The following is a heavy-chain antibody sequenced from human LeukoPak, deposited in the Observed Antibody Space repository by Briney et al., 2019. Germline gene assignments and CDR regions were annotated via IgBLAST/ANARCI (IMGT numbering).Heavy chain of an antibody. CDR2: ISGSGGST. Sequence: GALRLSCAASGFTFSSYAMSWVRQAPGKGLEWVSAISGSGGSTYYADSVKGRFTISRDNSKNTLYLQMNSLRAEDTAVYYCARDGGSYPNGLFDYWGQGTLVTVSS. V-gene: IGHV3-23*01. CDR3: ARDGGSYPNGLFDY. D-gene: IGHD1-26*01. CDR1: GFTFSSYA. J-gene: IGHJ4*02.